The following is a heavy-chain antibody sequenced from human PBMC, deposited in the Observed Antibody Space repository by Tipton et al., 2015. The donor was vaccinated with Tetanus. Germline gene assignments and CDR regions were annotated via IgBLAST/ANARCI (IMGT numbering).Heavy chain of an antibody. CDR3: ARDDGGDYLTSVYV. V-gene: IGHV3-7*01. J-gene: IGHJ6*02. CDR1: GFPLSAYV. D-gene: IGHD1-26*01. CDR2: VNKDGSEK. Sequence: SLRLSCAASGFPLSAYVMAWVRQAPGKGLEGVAHVNKDGSEKYHVASVTGRCTISRDNAKNSVFLQMNSLRVEDTAVYFCARDDGGDYLTSVYVWGQGTTVTVSS.